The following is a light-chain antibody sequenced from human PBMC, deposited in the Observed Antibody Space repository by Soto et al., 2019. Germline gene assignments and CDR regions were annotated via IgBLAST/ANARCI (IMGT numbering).Light chain of an antibody. J-gene: IGKJ4*01. V-gene: IGKV1-33*01. Sequence: DIQMTQSPSSLSASVGDRVTITCQASQDISNYLNWYQQKPGKAPKLLIYDASNLETGVASRFSGSGSGTDFTFTISSLQPEDIATYDYQQYYNLPLTCGGGTKVEIK. CDR1: QDISNY. CDR3: QQYYNLPLT. CDR2: DAS.